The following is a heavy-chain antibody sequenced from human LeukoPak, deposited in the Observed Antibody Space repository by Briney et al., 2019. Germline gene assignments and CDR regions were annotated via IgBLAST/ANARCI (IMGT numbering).Heavy chain of an antibody. D-gene: IGHD3-10*01. V-gene: IGHV3-23*01. CDR3: AKGVPGSGSYYAVDY. CDR2: ISGSGGST. CDR1: GFTFSSYW. J-gene: IGHJ4*02. Sequence: PGGSLRLSCAASGFTFSSYWMSWVRQAPGKGLEWVSAISGSGGSTYYADSVKGRFTISRDNSKNTLYLQMNSLRAEDTAIYYCAKGVPGSGSYYAVDYWGQGTLVTVSS.